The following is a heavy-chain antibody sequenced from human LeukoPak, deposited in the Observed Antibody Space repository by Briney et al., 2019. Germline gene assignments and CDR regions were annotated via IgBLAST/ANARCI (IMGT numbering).Heavy chain of an antibody. D-gene: IGHD1-1*01. CDR1: GGSISSYY. J-gene: IGHJ3*02. CDR3: ARAGPNWNWRAFDI. Sequence: SETLSLTCTVSGGSISSYYWSWIRQPAGKGLEWIGRIYTSGSTNYNPSLKSRVTMSVDTSKNQFSLKLSSVTAADTAVYYCARAGPNWNWRAFDIWGQGTMVTVSS. CDR2: IYTSGST. V-gene: IGHV4-4*07.